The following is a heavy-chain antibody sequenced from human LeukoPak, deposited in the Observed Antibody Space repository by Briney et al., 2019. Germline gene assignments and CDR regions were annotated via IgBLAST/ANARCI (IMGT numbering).Heavy chain of an antibody. J-gene: IGHJ6*02. D-gene: IGHD6-13*01. CDR3: ARGTGAVIAHYYYYYGMDV. Sequence: SETLSLTCTVSGGSISSYYWSWIRQPPGKGLEWIGYIYYSGSTNYNPSLTSRVTISVDTSKNQFSLKLSSVTAADTAVYYCARGTGAVIAHYYYYYGMDVWGQGTTVTVSS. V-gene: IGHV4-59*08. CDR1: GGSISSYY. CDR2: IYYSGST.